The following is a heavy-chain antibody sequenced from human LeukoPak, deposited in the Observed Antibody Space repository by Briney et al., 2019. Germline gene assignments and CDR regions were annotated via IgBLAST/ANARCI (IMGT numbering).Heavy chain of an antibody. CDR1: GFTFSDHY. CDR3: ARDHGLGYSYGNWFDP. D-gene: IGHD5-18*01. CDR2: ISSSSSYI. V-gene: IGHV3-21*01. J-gene: IGHJ5*02. Sequence: GGSLRLSCAASGFTFSDHYMDWVRQAPGKGLEWVSSISSSSSYIYYADSVKGRFTISRDNAKNSLYLQMNSLRAEDTAVYYCARDHGLGYSYGNWFDPWGQGTLVTVSS.